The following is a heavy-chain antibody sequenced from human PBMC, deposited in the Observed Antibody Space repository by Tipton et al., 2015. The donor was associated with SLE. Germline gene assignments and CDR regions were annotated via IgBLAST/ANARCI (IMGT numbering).Heavy chain of an antibody. D-gene: IGHD2-21*01. CDR2: MHHNGST. CDR1: LYSIGSGFY. V-gene: IGHV4-38-2*02. CDR3: VRGHPHIVVLIGGGWFDP. Sequence: TLSLTCTVSLYSIGSGFYWDWVRQAPGKGLEWVATMHHNGSTYYNPSLKSRVTISEDTSKNQFSLKLTSVTAADTAIYYCVRGHPHIVVLIGGGWFDPWGQGTLVTVSS. J-gene: IGHJ5*02.